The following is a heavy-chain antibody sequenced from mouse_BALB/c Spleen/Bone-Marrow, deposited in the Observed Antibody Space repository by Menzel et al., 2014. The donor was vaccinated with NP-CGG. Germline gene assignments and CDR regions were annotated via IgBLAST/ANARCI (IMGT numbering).Heavy chain of an antibody. Sequence: EVKLQESGAELVKPGASVKLSCTASGFNIKDTYMHRVKQRPEQGLEWIGRIDPANGNTRYDPKFQGKATITADTSSNTAYLQLSSLTSEDTAVYYCARRGYYGNYYYAMDYWGQGTSVTVSS. CDR2: IDPANGNT. D-gene: IGHD2-1*01. CDR3: ARRGYYGNYYYAMDY. J-gene: IGHJ4*01. V-gene: IGHV14-3*02. CDR1: GFNIKDTY.